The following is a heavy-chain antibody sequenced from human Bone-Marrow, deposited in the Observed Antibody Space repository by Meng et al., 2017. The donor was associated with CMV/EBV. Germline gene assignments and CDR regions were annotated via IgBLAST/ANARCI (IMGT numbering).Heavy chain of an antibody. D-gene: IGHD2-2*01. CDR3: ARDESCSSTSCYGLGFDY. CDR1: GFTFSSYW. V-gene: IGHV3-7*01. J-gene: IGHJ4*02. CDR2: IKQDGSNK. Sequence: GGSLRLSCAASGFTFSSYWMSWVRQAPGKGLEWVANIKQDGSNKYYADSVKGRFTISRDNSKNTLYLQMNSLRAEDTAVYYCARDESCSSTSCYGLGFDYWGQGTLVTVSS.